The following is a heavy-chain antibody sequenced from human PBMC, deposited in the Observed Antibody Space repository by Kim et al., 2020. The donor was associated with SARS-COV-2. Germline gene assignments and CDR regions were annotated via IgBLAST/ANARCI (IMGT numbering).Heavy chain of an antibody. CDR1: GFTFSSYG. J-gene: IGHJ4*02. V-gene: IGHV3-30*18. Sequence: GRSLRLSCAASGFTFSSYGMHWVRQAPGKGLEWVAVISYDGSNKYYADSVKGRFTISRDNSKNTLYLQMNSLRAEDTAVYYCAKDLFGVNDFWSGYYFDYWGQGTLVTVSS. D-gene: IGHD3-3*01. CDR2: ISYDGSNK. CDR3: AKDLFGVNDFWSGYYFDY.